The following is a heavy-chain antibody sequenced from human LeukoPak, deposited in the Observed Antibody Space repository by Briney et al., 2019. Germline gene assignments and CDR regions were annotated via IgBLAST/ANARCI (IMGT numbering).Heavy chain of an antibody. CDR2: IYHSGRT. V-gene: IGHV4-38-2*02. CDR3: ARGMAYYDYVWGSYRRGTNFDY. CDR1: GYSISSGYY. Sequence: SETLSLTCTVSGYSISSGYYWGWIRQPPGKGLEWIGSIYHSGRTYYNPSLKSRVTISVDTSKNQFSLKLSSVTAADTAVYYCARGMAYYDYVWGSYRRGTNFDYWGQGTLVTVSS. J-gene: IGHJ4*02. D-gene: IGHD3-16*02.